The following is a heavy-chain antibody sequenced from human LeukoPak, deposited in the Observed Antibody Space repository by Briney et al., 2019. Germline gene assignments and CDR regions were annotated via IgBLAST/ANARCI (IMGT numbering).Heavy chain of an antibody. CDR3: ARHASQGLEYYFDY. J-gene: IGHJ4*02. V-gene: IGHV4-59*08. CDR1: GGSISSYY. CDR2: IYYSGST. Sequence: SETLSLTCTVSGGSISSYYWSWIRQPPGKGLEWIGYIYYSGSTNYNPSLKSRVTISVDTSKNQFSLKLSSVTAADTAVYYCARHASQGLEYYFDYWGQGTLDTVSS. D-gene: IGHD4-11*01.